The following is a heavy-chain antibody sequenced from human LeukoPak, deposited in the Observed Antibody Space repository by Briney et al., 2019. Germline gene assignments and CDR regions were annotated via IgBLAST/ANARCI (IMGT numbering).Heavy chain of an antibody. Sequence: GGSLRLSCAASGFTVSSNYMSWVRQAPGKGLEWVSVIYSGGSTYYADSVKGRFTISRDNSKNTLYLQMNSLRAEDTAVYYCTTLRLALAYGVDVWGQGTTVTVSS. J-gene: IGHJ6*02. CDR3: TTLRLALAYGVDV. CDR2: IYSGGST. CDR1: GFTVSSNY. V-gene: IGHV3-53*01. D-gene: IGHD5/OR15-5a*01.